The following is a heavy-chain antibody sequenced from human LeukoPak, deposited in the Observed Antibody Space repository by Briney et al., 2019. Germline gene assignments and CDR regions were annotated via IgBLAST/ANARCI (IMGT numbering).Heavy chain of an antibody. J-gene: IGHJ4*02. CDR1: GYTFSNAW. D-gene: IGHD3-10*01. Sequence: GGSLRLSCAASGYTFSNAWLNWVRQAPGKGLEWVGHIKSKTDGGTTDYAAPVKGRFTISRDDSKNTLFLQMNSLKTEDTAVYYCTLPWGSGSYYDYWGQGTLVTVSS. V-gene: IGHV3-15*01. CDR2: IKSKTDGGTT. CDR3: TLPWGSGSYYDY.